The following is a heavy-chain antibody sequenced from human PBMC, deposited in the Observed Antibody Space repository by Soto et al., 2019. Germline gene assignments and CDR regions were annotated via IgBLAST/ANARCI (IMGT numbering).Heavy chain of an antibody. CDR3: ARVHPTYYDFWSGYYTQHYYGMDV. J-gene: IGHJ6*02. Sequence: PGGSLRLSCAASRFTFSSHSMNWVRQAPGKGLEWVSSISSSSSYIYYADSVKGRFTISRDNAKNSLYLQMNSLRAEDTAVYYCARVHPTYYDFWSGYYTQHYYGMDVWGQGTTVTVSS. CDR1: RFTFSSHS. V-gene: IGHV3-21*01. CDR2: ISSSSSYI. D-gene: IGHD3-3*01.